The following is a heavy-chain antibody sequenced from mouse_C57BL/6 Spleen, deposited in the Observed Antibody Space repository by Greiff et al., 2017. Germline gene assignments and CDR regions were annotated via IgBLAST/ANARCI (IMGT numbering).Heavy chain of an antibody. CDR1: GYTFTSYW. CDR3: ARSGVYYYGSSYYAMDY. V-gene: IGHV1-53*01. CDR2: INPSNGGT. Sequence: VQLQQPGTELVKPGASVKLSCKASGYTFTSYWMHWVKQRPGQGLEWIGNINPSNGGTNYNEKFKSKATLTVDKSSSTAYMQLSSLTSEDSAVYYCARSGVYYYGSSYYAMDYWGQGTSVTVSS. D-gene: IGHD1-1*01. J-gene: IGHJ4*01.